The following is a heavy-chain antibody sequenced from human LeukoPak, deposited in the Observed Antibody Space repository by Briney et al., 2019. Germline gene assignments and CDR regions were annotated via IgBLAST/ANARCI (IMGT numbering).Heavy chain of an antibody. V-gene: IGHV4-34*01. Sequence: SETLSLTCAVYGGSLSGYYWSWIRQPPGKGLEWIGEINHSGSTNYNPSLKSRVTISVDTSKNQFSLKLSSVTAADTAVYYCARARRGGSQDYWGQGTLVTVSS. CDR2: INHSGST. J-gene: IGHJ4*02. D-gene: IGHD2-15*01. CDR1: GGSLSGYY. CDR3: ARARRGGSQDY.